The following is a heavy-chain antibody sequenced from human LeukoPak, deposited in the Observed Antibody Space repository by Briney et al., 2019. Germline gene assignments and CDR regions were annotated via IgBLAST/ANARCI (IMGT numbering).Heavy chain of an antibody. CDR3: SAQPEALAGGLHY. CDR1: GFTFSSHS. D-gene: IGHD6-19*01. J-gene: IGHJ4*02. Sequence: GGSLRLSCAVSGFTFSSHSMTWVRQAPGKGLDWVSTISPSGGSTFYADSVKGLFAVSRDNSRNTLYLQMNTLRAEDTAVYYCSAQPEALAGGLHYWGQGALVTVSS. V-gene: IGHV3-23*01. CDR2: ISPSGGST.